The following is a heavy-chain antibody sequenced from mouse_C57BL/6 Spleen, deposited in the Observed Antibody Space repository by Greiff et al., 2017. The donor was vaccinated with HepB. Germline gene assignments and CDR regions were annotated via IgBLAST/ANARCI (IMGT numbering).Heavy chain of an antibody. J-gene: IGHJ1*03. D-gene: IGHD2-4*01. CDR2: INYDGSST. CDR1: GFTFSDYY. CDR3: ARGGDYDWYFDV. V-gene: IGHV5-16*01. Sequence: EVKLMESEGGLVQPGSSMKLSCTASGFTFSDYYMAWVRQVPEKGLEWVANINYDGSSTYYLDSLKSRFIISRDNAKNILYLQMSSLKSEDTATYYCARGGDYDWYFDVWGTGTTVTVSS.